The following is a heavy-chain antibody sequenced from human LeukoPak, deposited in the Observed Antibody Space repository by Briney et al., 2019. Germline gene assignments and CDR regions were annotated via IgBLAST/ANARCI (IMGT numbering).Heavy chain of an antibody. D-gene: IGHD1-1*01. CDR2: ISSSSSYI. CDR3: ARGATGTTAPVDY. Sequence: GGSLRLSCAASGFTFSSYSMNWVRQAPGKGLEWVSSISSSSSYIYYADSVKGRFTISRDNAKNSLYLQMNSLRAEDTAVYYCARGATGTTAPVDYWGQGTLVTVSS. J-gene: IGHJ4*02. CDR1: GFTFSSYS. V-gene: IGHV3-21*01.